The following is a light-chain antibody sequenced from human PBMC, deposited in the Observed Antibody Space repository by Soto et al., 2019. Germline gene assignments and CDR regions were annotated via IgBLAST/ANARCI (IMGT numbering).Light chain of an antibody. V-gene: IGLV2-14*01. CDR3: SSYTSGSALYV. CDR1: SRDVGGYNS. CDR2: EVT. J-gene: IGLJ1*01. Sequence: QSVLAQPASVSGSPGQSITISCTVTSRDVGGYNSVSWYQQHPGKAPKLMIYEVTNRPSGVSNRFSGSKSGNTASLTISGLQAEDEADYYCSSYTSGSALYVFGTGTKVTVL.